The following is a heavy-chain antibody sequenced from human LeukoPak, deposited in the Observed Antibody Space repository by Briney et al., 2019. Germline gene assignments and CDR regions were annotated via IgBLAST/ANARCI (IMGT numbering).Heavy chain of an antibody. CDR2: INPNSGGT. Sequence: ASVKVSCKASGYTFTGYYMHWVRQAPGQGLEWMGWINPNSGGTNYAQKFQGWVTMTRDTSISTAYMELSRLRSDDTAVYYCARDRYYDSSGYSSAGFAFDIWGQGTMVTASS. CDR3: ARDRYYDSSGYSSAGFAFDI. V-gene: IGHV1-2*04. J-gene: IGHJ3*02. D-gene: IGHD3-22*01. CDR1: GYTFTGYY.